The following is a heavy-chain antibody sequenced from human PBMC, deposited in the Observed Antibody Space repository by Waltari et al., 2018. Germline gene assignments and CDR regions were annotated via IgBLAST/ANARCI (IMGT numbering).Heavy chain of an antibody. CDR2: ISGSGGNT. Sequence: EVQLLESGGNLVQPGGSLRLSCAASRFTFSTYAMSWVRQAPVKGLEWVSAISGSGGNTYYADSVKGRFTISRDNSKNTLYLQMNSLSAEDTAVYYCAKFWGSHVITFGGVEDAFDIWGQGTMVTVSS. CDR3: AKFWGSHVITFGGVEDAFDI. V-gene: IGHV3-23*01. J-gene: IGHJ3*02. CDR1: RFTFSTYA. D-gene: IGHD3-16*01.